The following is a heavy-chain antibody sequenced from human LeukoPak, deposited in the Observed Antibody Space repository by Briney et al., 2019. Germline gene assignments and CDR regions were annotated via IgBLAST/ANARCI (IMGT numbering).Heavy chain of an antibody. J-gene: IGHJ3*02. Sequence: ASVKVSCKASGYTFTCSYMHWLRQAPGQGLEWMGWISPNSGGTNYAQKFQGRVTMTRDTSISTAYMELSRLRSDDTAVYYCAKDRVSVGTMVDGFDIWGQGTMVTVSS. CDR1: GYTFTCSY. D-gene: IGHD5-12*01. CDR2: ISPNSGGT. V-gene: IGHV1-2*02. CDR3: AKDRVSVGTMVDGFDI.